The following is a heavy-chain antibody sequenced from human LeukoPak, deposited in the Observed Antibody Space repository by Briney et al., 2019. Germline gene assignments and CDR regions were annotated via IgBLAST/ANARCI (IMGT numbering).Heavy chain of an antibody. CDR1: GFTFSDYY. CDR2: ISSSGSTI. V-gene: IGHV3-11*04. Sequence: GGSLRLSCAASGFTFSDYYMSWIRQAPGKGLEWVSYISSSGSTIYYADSVKGRFTISRDNAKNSLYLQMNCLRAEDTAVYYCARVSIFGVVSLYFDYWGQGTLVTVSS. J-gene: IGHJ4*02. D-gene: IGHD3-3*01. CDR3: ARVSIFGVVSLYFDY.